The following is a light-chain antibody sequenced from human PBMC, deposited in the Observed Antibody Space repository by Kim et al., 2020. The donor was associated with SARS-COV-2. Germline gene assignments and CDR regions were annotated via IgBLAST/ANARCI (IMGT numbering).Light chain of an antibody. CDR3: QQSDSMPYT. CDR2: ASS. Sequence: SASVGDRVTITCQASQSISSHLNWYQHKPGKAPKVLIYASSSLQSGVPSRFSGSGSGTDFTLTISSLQPEDFATYYCQQSDSMPYTFGQGTKLEI. V-gene: IGKV1-39*01. J-gene: IGKJ2*01. CDR1: QSISSH.